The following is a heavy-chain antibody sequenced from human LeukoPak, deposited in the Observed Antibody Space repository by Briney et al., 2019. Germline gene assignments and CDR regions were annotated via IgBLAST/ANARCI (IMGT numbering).Heavy chain of an antibody. Sequence: SETLSLTCTVSGYSISSGYYWGWIRQPPGKGLEWIGYISHSGSTNYSPSLKSRVIISLDTSKNQFSLKLSSVTAADTAVYYCARGGYYYLDVWGKGTTVAVSS. V-gene: IGHV4-38-2*02. J-gene: IGHJ6*03. CDR3: ARGGYYYLDV. CDR2: ISHSGST. D-gene: IGHD3-16*01. CDR1: GYSISSGYY.